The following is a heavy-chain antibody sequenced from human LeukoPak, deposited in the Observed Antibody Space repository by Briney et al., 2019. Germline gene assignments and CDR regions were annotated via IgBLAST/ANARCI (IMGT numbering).Heavy chain of an antibody. V-gene: IGHV1-69*05. CDR3: ARGNGAVARNYYYYYYMDV. CDR2: IIPIFGTA. CDR1: GGTFSSYA. J-gene: IGHJ6*03. D-gene: IGHD6-19*01. Sequence: ASVKVSCKASGGTFSSYAISLVRQAPGQGLEWMGGIIPIFGTANYAQKFQGRVTITTDESTSTAYMELSSLRSEDTAMYYCARGNGAVARNYYYYYYMDVWGKGTTVTVSS.